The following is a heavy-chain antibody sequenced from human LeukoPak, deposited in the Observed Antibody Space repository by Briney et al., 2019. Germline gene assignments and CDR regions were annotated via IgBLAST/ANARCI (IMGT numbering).Heavy chain of an antibody. D-gene: IGHD2-2*01. CDR1: GYTFTGYY. Sequence: EASVKVSCKASGYTFTGYYMHWVRQAPGQGLEWMGWINPNSGGTNYAQKFQGRDTMTRDTSISTAYMELSRLRSDDTAVYYCAREGCSSTSCYPPDDYFDYWGQGTLVTVSS. CDR2: INPNSGGT. J-gene: IGHJ4*02. CDR3: AREGCSSTSCYPPDDYFDY. V-gene: IGHV1-2*02.